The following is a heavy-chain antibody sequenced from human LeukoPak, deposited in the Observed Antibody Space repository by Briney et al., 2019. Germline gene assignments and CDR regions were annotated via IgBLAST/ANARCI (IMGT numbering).Heavy chain of an antibody. CDR1: GFTFSSYG. V-gene: IGHV3-30*02. CDR3: AKGGYYYENDAFDI. J-gene: IGHJ3*02. CDR2: IRYDGSNK. Sequence: PGGSLRLSCAASGFTFSSYGMHWVRQAPGKGLEWVAFIRYDGSNKYYADSVKGRFTTSRDNSKNTLYLQMNSLRAEDTAVYYCAKGGYYYENDAFDIWGQGTMVTVSS. D-gene: IGHD3-22*01.